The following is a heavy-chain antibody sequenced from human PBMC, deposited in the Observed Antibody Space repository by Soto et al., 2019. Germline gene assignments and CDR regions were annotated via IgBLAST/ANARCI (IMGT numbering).Heavy chain of an antibody. V-gene: IGHV4-39*01. CDR3: ARIPIVLMVYAIGWFDP. CDR2: IYYSGST. CDR1: GGSISSSSYY. J-gene: IGHJ5*02. Sequence: PSETLSLTCTVSGGSISSSSYYWGWIRQPPGKGLEWIGSIYYSGSTYYNPSLKSRVTISVDTSKNQFSLKLSSVTAADTAVYYCARIPIVLMVYAIGWFDPWGQGTLVTVS. D-gene: IGHD2-8*01.